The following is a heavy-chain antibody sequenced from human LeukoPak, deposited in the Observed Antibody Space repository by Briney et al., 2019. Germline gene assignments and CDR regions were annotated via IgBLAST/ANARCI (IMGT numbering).Heavy chain of an antibody. CDR1: GYTFTGYY. V-gene: IGHV1-2*02. CDR3: ARGHFDYVWGSYRHYYFDY. CDR2: INPNSGGT. D-gene: IGHD3-16*02. Sequence: ASVKVSCKASGYTFTGYYMHWVRQAPGQGLEWMGWINPNSGGTYYAQKFQGRVTMTSDTSISTAYMELSRLRSDNTAVYYCARGHFDYVWGSYRHYYFDYWGQGTLVTVSS. J-gene: IGHJ4*02.